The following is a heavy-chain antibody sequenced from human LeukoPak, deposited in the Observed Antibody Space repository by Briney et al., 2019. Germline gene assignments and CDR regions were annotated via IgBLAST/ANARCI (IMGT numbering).Heavy chain of an antibody. J-gene: IGHJ4*02. Sequence: GGSLRLSCAASGFTVSSNYMSWVRQAPGKGLEWVSVIYSGGNTYYADSVRGRFTISRDNSKNTLYLQLNSLRAEDTAVYYCARDPTAVSNQPQYYFDFWGQGTLVTVSS. D-gene: IGHD4-17*01. CDR2: IYSGGNT. CDR3: ARDPTAVSNQPQYYFDF. V-gene: IGHV3-53*01. CDR1: GFTVSSNY.